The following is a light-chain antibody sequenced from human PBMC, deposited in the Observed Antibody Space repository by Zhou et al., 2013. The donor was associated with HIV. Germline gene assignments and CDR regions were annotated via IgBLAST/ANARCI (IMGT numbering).Light chain of an antibody. CDR3: QQFYSYPLT. V-gene: IGKV1-13*02. CDR1: QDIRSA. Sequence: AIQLTQSPSSLSASVGDRVTITCRTSQDIRSALAWYQQKPGKAPKLLIYDASTLQSGVPPRFSGRGFGTDFTLTIGSLQPEDVATYFCQQFYSYPLTFGGGT. J-gene: IGKJ4*01. CDR2: DAS.